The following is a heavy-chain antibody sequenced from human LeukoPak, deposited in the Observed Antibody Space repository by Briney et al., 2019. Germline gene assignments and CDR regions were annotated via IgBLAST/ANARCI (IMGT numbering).Heavy chain of an antibody. CDR1: GYTFTSYD. V-gene: IGHV1-8*01. Sequence: ASVKVSCKASGYTFTSYDINWVRQATGQGLEWMGWMNPNSGNTGYAQKFQGRVTMTRNTSISTAYMELSSLRSEDTAVYYCAKDLLWFGESQKNYGMDVWGQGTTVTVSS. CDR3: AKDLLWFGESQKNYGMDV. CDR2: MNPNSGNT. J-gene: IGHJ6*02. D-gene: IGHD3-10*01.